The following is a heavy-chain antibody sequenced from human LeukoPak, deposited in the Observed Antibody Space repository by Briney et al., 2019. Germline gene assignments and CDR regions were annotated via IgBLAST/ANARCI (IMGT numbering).Heavy chain of an antibody. D-gene: IGHD5-18*01. V-gene: IGHV3-7*04. CDR3: ARAVYGYFDF. Sequence: GGSLILSCAASGFSFSSHWMSWVRQAPGKGLEWVANIKEDGSEKYYVDSVRGRFTISRDNAKNSQYLQMSSLRAEDTAVYYCARAVYGYFDFWGQGTLVTVSS. J-gene: IGHJ4*02. CDR2: IKEDGSEK. CDR1: GFSFSSHW.